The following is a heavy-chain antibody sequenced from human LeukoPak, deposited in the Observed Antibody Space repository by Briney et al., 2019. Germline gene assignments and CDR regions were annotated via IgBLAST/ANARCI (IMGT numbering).Heavy chain of an antibody. J-gene: IGHJ6*04. CDR3: AELGITMIGGV. V-gene: IGHV3-7*01. CDR1: GFSFSSYW. CDR2: INQDGSRK. D-gene: IGHD3-10*02. Sequence: GGSLRLSCAASGFSFSSYWMSWVRQAPGKGLEWVANINQDGSRKNYVDSVKGRFTISRDNAKKSLSLQMNSLRAEDTAVYYCAELGITMIGGVWGKGTTVTISS.